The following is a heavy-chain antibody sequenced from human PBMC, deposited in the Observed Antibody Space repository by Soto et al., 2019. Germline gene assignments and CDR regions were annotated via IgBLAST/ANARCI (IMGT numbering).Heavy chain of an antibody. CDR1: GFTFSSYA. CDR3: AKVANPPPGIAVAGATGTFDY. D-gene: IGHD6-19*01. CDR2: ISGSGGST. Sequence: ELQLLESGGGLVQPGGSLRLSCAASGFTFSSYAMSWVRQAPGKGLEWVSAISGSGGSTYYADSVKGRFTISRDNSKNTLYLQMNSLRAEDTAVYYCAKVANPPPGIAVAGATGTFDYWGQGTLVTVSS. V-gene: IGHV3-23*01. J-gene: IGHJ4*02.